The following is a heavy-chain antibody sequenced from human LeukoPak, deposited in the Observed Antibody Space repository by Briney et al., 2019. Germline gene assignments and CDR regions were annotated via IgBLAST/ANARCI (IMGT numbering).Heavy chain of an antibody. CDR3: ARVYDSSGYSWDY. Sequence: ASVKVSCKASGYTFTSYDINWVRQATGQGLEWMGWMNPNSGNTGYAQKFQGRVTMTRNTSISTAYMELSSLRFEDTAVYYCARVYDSSGYSWDYWGQGTLVTVSS. CDR1: GYTFTSYD. CDR2: MNPNSGNT. V-gene: IGHV1-8*01. D-gene: IGHD3-22*01. J-gene: IGHJ4*02.